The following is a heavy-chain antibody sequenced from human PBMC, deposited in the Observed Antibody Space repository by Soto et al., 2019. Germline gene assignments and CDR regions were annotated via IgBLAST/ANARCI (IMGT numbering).Heavy chain of an antibody. J-gene: IGHJ6*02. CDR2: IWYDGSNK. D-gene: IGHD6-6*01. Sequence: QVQLVESGGGVVQPGRSLRLSCAASGFTFSSYGMHWVRQAPGKGLEWVAVIWYDGSNKYYADSVKGGFTISRDNSKNTMYLQMNRLGAEDTAVYYCARDPHTRPSYGMDVWGQGTTVTVSS. CDR3: ARDPHTRPSYGMDV. CDR1: GFTFSSYG. V-gene: IGHV3-33*01.